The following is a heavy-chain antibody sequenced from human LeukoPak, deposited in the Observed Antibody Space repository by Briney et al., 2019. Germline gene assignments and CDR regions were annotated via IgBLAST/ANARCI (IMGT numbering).Heavy chain of an antibody. J-gene: IGHJ4*02. D-gene: IGHD3-10*01. Sequence: PSQTLSLTCAVSGGSISSGGYSWSWIRQPPGKGLEWIGYIYHSGSTYYNPSLKSRVTISVDRSKNRFSLKLSSVTAADTAVYYCASFHPMVRVFDYWGQGTLVTVSS. V-gene: IGHV4-30-2*01. CDR2: IYHSGST. CDR1: GGSISSGGYS. CDR3: ASFHPMVRVFDY.